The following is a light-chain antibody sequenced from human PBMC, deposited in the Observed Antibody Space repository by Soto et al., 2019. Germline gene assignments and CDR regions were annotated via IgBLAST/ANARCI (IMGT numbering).Light chain of an antibody. CDR3: SSYAGSNNLV. Sequence: QSALTQPPSASGSPGQSVTISCTGASSDVGAYNYVSWYQQHPGEAPKLMIYEVTERPSGVPDRFSGSKSGSTASLTVSGLQAEDEADYYCSSYAGSNNLVFGGGTKLTVL. CDR1: SSDVGAYNY. V-gene: IGLV2-8*01. J-gene: IGLJ2*01. CDR2: EVT.